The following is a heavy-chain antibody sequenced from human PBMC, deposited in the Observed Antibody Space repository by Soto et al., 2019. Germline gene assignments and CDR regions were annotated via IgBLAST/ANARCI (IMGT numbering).Heavy chain of an antibody. V-gene: IGHV1-18*01. CDR2: ISPYNGNT. Sequence: QVQLVQSGGEVKKPGASVKVSCKASGYTFSNFGLSWVRQAPGQGLELMGWISPYNGNTNYAQKLQGRLTMTTDTSTSTADMELRSLRSDDSAVYYCAIDRLGVSVTGGGLYSWGQGTLVTVSS. CDR1: GYTFSNFG. CDR3: AIDRLGVSVTGGGLYS. D-gene: IGHD2-8*01. J-gene: IGHJ4*02.